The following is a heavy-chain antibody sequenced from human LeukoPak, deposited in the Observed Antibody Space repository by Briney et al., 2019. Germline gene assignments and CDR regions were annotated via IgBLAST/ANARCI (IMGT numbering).Heavy chain of an antibody. CDR2: INPNSGGT. CDR1: GYTFTGYY. D-gene: IGHD2-2*01. Sequence: GASVKVSCKASGYTFTGYYMHWVRQAPGQGLEWMGWINPNSGGTNYAQKFQGRVTMTRDTSISTAYMELSRLRSDDTAVYYCARDRPLIVVVSAMDVWGKGTTVTVSP. V-gene: IGHV1-2*02. CDR3: ARDRPLIVVVSAMDV. J-gene: IGHJ6*04.